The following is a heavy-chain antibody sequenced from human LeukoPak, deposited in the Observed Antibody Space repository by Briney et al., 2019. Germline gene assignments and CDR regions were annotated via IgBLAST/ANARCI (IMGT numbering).Heavy chain of an antibody. V-gene: IGHV3-53*01. Sequence: GGSLRLSCAASGFTVSTNYMSGVRQAPGKGLEWVSLIYSASSTYYADSVKGRFTISRDNSKNTLYLQMNSLRAEDTAMYYCARDLASSTGWEFDYWGQGTLVTVSS. CDR2: IYSASST. J-gene: IGHJ4*02. D-gene: IGHD6-19*01. CDR3: ARDLASSTGWEFDY. CDR1: GFTVSTNY.